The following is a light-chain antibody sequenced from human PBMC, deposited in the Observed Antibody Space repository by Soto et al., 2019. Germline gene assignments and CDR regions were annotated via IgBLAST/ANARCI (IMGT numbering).Light chain of an antibody. V-gene: IGLV2-14*01. CDR3: SSYTSSTSLDV. CDR2: EVS. J-gene: IGLJ1*01. Sequence: QSVLTQPASVSGSPGQSITISCTGTSSDVGGYNCVSWYQQHPGKAPKLMIYEVSNRPSGVSIRFSGSKSGNTASLTISGLQAEDEADYYCSSYTSSTSLDVFGTGTKVTVL. CDR1: SSDVGGYNC.